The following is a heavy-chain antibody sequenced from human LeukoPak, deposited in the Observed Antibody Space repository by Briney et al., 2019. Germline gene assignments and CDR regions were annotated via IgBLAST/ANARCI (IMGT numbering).Heavy chain of an antibody. CDR1: GGAVSRGSYY. D-gene: IGHD4-17*01. CDR3: ARDRGWATVTSTYWYFDL. J-gene: IGHJ2*01. Sequence: SGTLSLTCTVSGGAVSRGSYYWSWIRQPPGWGLGWFGYIYNSGSTNYNPSLKSRVSISVDTSKTQFSLTLTSVTAAATAVYYCARDRGWATVTSTYWYFDLWGRGTLVTVSS. CDR2: IYNSGST. V-gene: IGHV4-61*01.